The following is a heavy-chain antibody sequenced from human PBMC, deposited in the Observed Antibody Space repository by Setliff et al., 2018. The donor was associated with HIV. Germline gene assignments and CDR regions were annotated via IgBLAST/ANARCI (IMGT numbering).Heavy chain of an antibody. V-gene: IGHV4-59*08. CDR1: GGSISSYY. D-gene: IGHD2-8*01. CDR3: ARHSPNVGVRGDAFDI. Sequence: SETLSLTCTVSGGSISSYYWTWIRQPPGKGLEWIGYIYYSGATNYNPSLKSRVTISLDTSRTQFSLRLSSVTAADTAVYYCARHSPNVGVRGDAFDIWGQGTVVTVSS. CDR2: IYYSGAT. J-gene: IGHJ3*02.